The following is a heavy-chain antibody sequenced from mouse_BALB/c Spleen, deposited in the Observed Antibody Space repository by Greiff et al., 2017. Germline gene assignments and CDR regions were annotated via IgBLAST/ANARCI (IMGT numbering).Heavy chain of an antibody. D-gene: IGHD3-1*01. V-gene: IGHV5-6*02. CDR3: ARRQLGYYAMDY. CDR1: GFTFSSYG. J-gene: IGHJ4*01. Sequence: EVKLMESGGDLVKPGGSLKLSCAASGFTFSSYGMSWVRQTPDKRLEWVATISSGGSYTYYPDSVKGRFTISRDNAKNTLYLQMSSLKSEDTAMYYCARRQLGYYAMDYWGQGTSVTVSS. CDR2: ISSGGSYT.